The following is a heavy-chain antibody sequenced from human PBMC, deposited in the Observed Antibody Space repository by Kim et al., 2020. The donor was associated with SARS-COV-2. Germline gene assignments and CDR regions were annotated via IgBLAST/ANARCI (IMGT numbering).Heavy chain of an antibody. J-gene: IGHJ4*02. CDR3: ARVRYFDWLLDY. V-gene: IGHV4-59*01. D-gene: IGHD3-9*01. Sequence: NYNPSLKSRGTISVDTSKNQFSLKLSSVTAADTAVYYCARVRYFDWLLDYWGQGTLVTVSS.